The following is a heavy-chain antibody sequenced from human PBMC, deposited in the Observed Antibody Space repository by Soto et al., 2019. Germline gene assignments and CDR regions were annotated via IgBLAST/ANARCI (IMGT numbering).Heavy chain of an antibody. J-gene: IGHJ6*04. CDR1: GFTFSDYV. V-gene: IGHV3-30-3*01. CDR2: ISSDATNK. CDR3: ARDNPFRRKYYDYYRLDV. Sequence: QVQLVESGGGVVQPGMSLRLSCAASGFTFSDYVMHWVRQAPGKGLEWVAAISSDATNKYYGDSVKGRITISRDNSKITLYRQMNSLRLEDRALYYCARDNPFRRKYYDYYRLDVWGKSTTVTVS.